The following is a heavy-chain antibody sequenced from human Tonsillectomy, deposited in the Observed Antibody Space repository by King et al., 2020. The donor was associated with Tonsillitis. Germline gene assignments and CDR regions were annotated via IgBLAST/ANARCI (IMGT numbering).Heavy chain of an antibody. CDR2: ISYDGSNK. CDR1: GFTFSSYA. CDR3: ARASYDSSGYYNWFDP. V-gene: IGHV3-30-3*01. J-gene: IGHJ5*02. Sequence: QLVQSGGGVVQPGRSLRLSCAASGFTFSSYAMHWVRQAPGKGLECVAVISYDGSNKYYADSVKGRFTISRDNSKNTLYLQMNSLRAEDTAVYYCARASYDSSGYYNWFDPWSQGTLVTVSS. D-gene: IGHD3-22*01.